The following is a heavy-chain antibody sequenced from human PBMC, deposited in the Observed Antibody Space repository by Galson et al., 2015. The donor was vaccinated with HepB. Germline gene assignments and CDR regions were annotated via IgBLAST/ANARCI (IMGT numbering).Heavy chain of an antibody. V-gene: IGHV5-10-1*01. Sequence: QSGAEVKKPGESLRISCKGSGYSFTSYWISWVRQMPGKGLEWMGRIDPSDSYTNYSPSFQGHVTISADKSISTAYLQWSSLKASDTAMYYCARGRKDIAAAGVFFDYWGQGTLVTVSS. J-gene: IGHJ4*02. D-gene: IGHD6-13*01. CDR2: IDPSDSYT. CDR3: ARGRKDIAAAGVFFDY. CDR1: GYSFTSYW.